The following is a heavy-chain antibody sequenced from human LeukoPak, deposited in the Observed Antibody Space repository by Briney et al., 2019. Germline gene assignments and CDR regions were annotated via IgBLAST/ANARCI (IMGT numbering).Heavy chain of an antibody. Sequence: GSLRLSCAASGFTFSSSAMRWVRQVPGKGLEWVSGISASGGSTSYADSVRGRFTISRDNSKNTLYVQMNSLRDEDTAVYYCAKNTAPQWLVDSFDHWGQGTLVTVSS. J-gene: IGHJ4*02. V-gene: IGHV3-23*01. D-gene: IGHD6-19*01. CDR3: AKNTAPQWLVDSFDH. CDR1: GFTFSSSA. CDR2: ISASGGST.